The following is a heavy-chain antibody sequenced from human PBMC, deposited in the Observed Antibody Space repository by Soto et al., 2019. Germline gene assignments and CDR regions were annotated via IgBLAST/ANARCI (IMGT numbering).Heavy chain of an antibody. D-gene: IGHD2-21*01. CDR1: GFTFSSYD. CDR3: AKDHGAIGALDF. CDR2: ISLDGSKK. Sequence: QVELVESGGGVVQPGRSLRLSCAASGFTFSSYDMHWVRQAPGKGLEWVALISLDGSKKSYATSAKGRTTISRDNSKNTVSLQMDGLTTEDTAVYYCAKDHGAIGALDFWGQGTMVTVSS. V-gene: IGHV3-33*06. J-gene: IGHJ3*01.